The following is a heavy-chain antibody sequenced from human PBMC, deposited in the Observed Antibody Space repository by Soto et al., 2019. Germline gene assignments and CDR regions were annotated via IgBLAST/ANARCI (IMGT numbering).Heavy chain of an antibody. J-gene: IGHJ4*02. CDR3: ASSITGTIRY. CDR2: INAGNGNT. V-gene: IGHV1-3*01. CDR1: GYTFTSYA. Sequence: QVQLVQSGAEVKKPGASVKVSCKASGYTFTSYAMHWVRQAPGQRLEWMGWINAGNGNTKYSQKFQGRVTITRDTSASTADMELSSLRSEDTAVYYCASSITGTIRYWGQGTLVTVSS. D-gene: IGHD1-7*01.